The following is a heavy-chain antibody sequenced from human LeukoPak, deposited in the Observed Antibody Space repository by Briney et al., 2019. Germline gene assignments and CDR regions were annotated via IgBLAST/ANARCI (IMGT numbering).Heavy chain of an antibody. CDR2: IKEDGTVK. D-gene: IGHD6-19*01. V-gene: IGHV3-7*03. CDR3: ARDSTWLLDY. J-gene: IGHJ4*02. CDR1: GFTFRSHR. Sequence: GGSLRLSCTASGFTFRSHRMTWVRQPPGKGLEWVANIKEDGTVKYYVDSVKGRFTISRDNTKNIMYLEMNSLRADDTAVYFCARDSTWLLDYWGQGTLITVSS.